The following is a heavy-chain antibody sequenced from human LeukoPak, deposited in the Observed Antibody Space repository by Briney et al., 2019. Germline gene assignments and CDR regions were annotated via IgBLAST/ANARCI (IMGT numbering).Heavy chain of an antibody. Sequence: ESLKISCKGSGYSFTSYWIGWVRQMPGKGLEWMGIIYTGDSDTRYSPSFQGQVTISADKSISTAYLQWSSLKASDTAMYYCARPISIAAADYYFDYWGQGTLVTVSS. V-gene: IGHV5-51*01. CDR3: ARPISIAAADYYFDY. D-gene: IGHD6-13*01. J-gene: IGHJ4*02. CDR1: GYSFTSYW. CDR2: IYTGDSDT.